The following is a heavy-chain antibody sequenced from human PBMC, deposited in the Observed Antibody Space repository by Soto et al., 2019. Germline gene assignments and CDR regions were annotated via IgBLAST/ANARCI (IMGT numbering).Heavy chain of an antibody. J-gene: IGHJ4*02. D-gene: IGHD5-12*01. Sequence: ASVKVSCKASGYTFTSYGISWVRQAPGQGLEWMGWITAYNGNTNYAQNVQGRVTMTTDTSPSTGYMELKSMRSDDTAVYYCAIRHIGYEFFDYWGQGTLVTVYS. CDR3: AIRHIGYEFFDY. CDR1: GYTFTSYG. V-gene: IGHV1-18*04. CDR2: ITAYNGNT.